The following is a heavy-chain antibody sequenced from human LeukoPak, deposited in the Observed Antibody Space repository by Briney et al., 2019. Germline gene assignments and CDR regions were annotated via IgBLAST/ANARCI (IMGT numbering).Heavy chain of an antibody. Sequence: SETLSLTCAVYGGSFSGYYWSWIRQPPGKGLERIGEINHSGSTNYNPSLKSRVTISVDTSKNQFSLKLSSVTAADTAVYYCARGGHYGDYAGWGQGTTVTVSS. CDR2: INHSGST. J-gene: IGHJ6*02. D-gene: IGHD4-17*01. CDR1: GGSFSGYY. V-gene: IGHV4-34*01. CDR3: ARGGHYGDYAG.